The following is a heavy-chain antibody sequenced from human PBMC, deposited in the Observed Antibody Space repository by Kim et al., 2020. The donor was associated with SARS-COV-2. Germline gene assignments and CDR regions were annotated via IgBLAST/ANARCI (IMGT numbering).Heavy chain of an antibody. CDR1: GFTFSSYG. CDR3: AKVGAATITAPNYFDY. D-gene: IGHD5-12*01. Sequence: GGSLRLSCAASGFTFSSYGMHWVRQAPGKGLEWVAVISYDGSNKYYADSVKGRFTISRDNSKNTLYLQMNSLRAEDTAVYYCAKVGAATITAPNYFDYWG. CDR2: ISYDGSNK. V-gene: IGHV3-30*18. J-gene: IGHJ4*01.